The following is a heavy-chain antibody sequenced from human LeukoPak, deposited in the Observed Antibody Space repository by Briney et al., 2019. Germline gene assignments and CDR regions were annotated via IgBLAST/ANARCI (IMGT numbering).Heavy chain of an antibody. Sequence: GGSLRLSCAASGFSFSSYGMHWVRQVPGKGLEWVAFIRYDGSNKYYADSVRGRFTISRDHSKNTLYLQMNSLRAEDTAVYYCAKDHYSSSSSTFEYWGQGTLVTVSS. J-gene: IGHJ4*02. V-gene: IGHV3-30*02. CDR2: IRYDGSNK. D-gene: IGHD6-19*01. CDR3: AKDHYSSSSSTFEY. CDR1: GFSFSSYG.